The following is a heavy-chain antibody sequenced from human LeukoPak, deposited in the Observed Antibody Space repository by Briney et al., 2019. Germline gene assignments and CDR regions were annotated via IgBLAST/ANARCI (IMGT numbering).Heavy chain of an antibody. CDR1: GYNFVAYY. J-gene: IGHJ6*02. CDR2: IHPHSGGT. D-gene: IGHD4-11*01. CDR3: ARDPHSNYRLYYYYGMDV. V-gene: IGHV1-2*06. Sequence: VASVKVSCKASGYNFVAYYMHWIRQAPGQELEWMGRIHPHSGGTNYAQKFQGRVTMTRDTSISTAYMELSGLRSDDTAMYYCARDPHSNYRLYYYYGMDVWGQGTTVTVSS.